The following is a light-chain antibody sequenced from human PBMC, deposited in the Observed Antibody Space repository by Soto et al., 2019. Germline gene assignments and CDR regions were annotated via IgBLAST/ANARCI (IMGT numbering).Light chain of an antibody. J-gene: IGLJ3*02. CDR1: RGSIASNY. V-gene: IGLV6-57*01. CDR3: QSYDATNQV. CDR2: EDN. Sequence: NFMLTQPHSVSESPGKTVIISCTRSRGSIASNYVQWYQQRPGSSPTTVMYEDNQRPSGVPDRFSGSIASSSNSASLTISGLETEDEADYFCQSYDATNQVFGGGTQLTVL.